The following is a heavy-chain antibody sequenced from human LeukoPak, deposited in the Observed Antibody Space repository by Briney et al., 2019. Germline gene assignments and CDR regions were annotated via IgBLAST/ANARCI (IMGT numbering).Heavy chain of an antibody. V-gene: IGHV3-30*02. CDR2: IRYDGSNK. Sequence: PGGSLRLSCAASGFTFSSYGMHWVRQAPGKGLEWVAFIRYDGSNKYYADSVKGRFTISRDNSKNTLYLQMNSLRAEDTAVYYCAKDPYYYGSGSYPDYWGQGTLVTVSS. J-gene: IGHJ4*02. D-gene: IGHD3-10*01. CDR3: AKDPYYYGSGSYPDY. CDR1: GFTFSSYG.